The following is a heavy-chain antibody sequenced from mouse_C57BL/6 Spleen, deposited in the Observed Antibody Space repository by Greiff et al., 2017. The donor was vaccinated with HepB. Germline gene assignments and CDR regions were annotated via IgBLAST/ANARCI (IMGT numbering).Heavy chain of an antibody. D-gene: IGHD2-3*01. Sequence: VQLQQSGPELVKPGASVKISFPASGYSFTDSPLPWVKQSNGKSLDWIGVINPNYGTTSYPQKFKGKATLTVDQSSRTAYMQLNSLTSEDSAVYYCARGYYEDYWGQGTTLTVSS. J-gene: IGHJ2*01. CDR3: ARGYYEDY. CDR1: GYSFTDSP. V-gene: IGHV1-39*01. CDR2: INPNYGTT.